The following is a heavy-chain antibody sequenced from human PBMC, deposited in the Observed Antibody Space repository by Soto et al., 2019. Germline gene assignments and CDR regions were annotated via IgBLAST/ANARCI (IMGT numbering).Heavy chain of an antibody. CDR1: GFSISSYT. V-gene: IGHV3-23*01. D-gene: IGHD3-10*01. CDR3: AKDLRFPDMYYFEY. CDR2: IFSGGSGT. Sequence: GALRLSCSGSGFSISSYTMGWVRLAPGKGLEWVATIFSGGSGTEYAESVEGRFTISRDNSKNTLYVQMNSLRTEDTAVYYCAKDLRFPDMYYFEYWGQGTLVTVSS. J-gene: IGHJ4*02.